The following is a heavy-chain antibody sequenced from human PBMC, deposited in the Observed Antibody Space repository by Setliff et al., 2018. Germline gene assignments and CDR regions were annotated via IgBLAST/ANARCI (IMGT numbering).Heavy chain of an antibody. D-gene: IGHD5-12*01. V-gene: IGHV4-39*07. CDR2: INYYGSIFDDGTTYST. J-gene: IGHJ2*01. Sequence: SETLSLTCTVSGGSISNSTFYWGWIRQPPGKGLEWIGSINYYGSIFDDGTTYSTYYNPSLKSRATMSIDTSKSQFSLKLSSMTAADTALYYCARNPDFLQYSFDLWGRGTLVTVSS. CDR3: ARNPDFLQYSFDL. CDR1: GGSISNSTFY.